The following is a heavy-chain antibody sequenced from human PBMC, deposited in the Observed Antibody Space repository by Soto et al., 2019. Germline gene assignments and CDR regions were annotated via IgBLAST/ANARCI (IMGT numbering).Heavy chain of an antibody. CDR2: IYHSGST. CDR1: GGSISSSNW. CDR3: ARDQREGGYDSSGYYYWFDY. J-gene: IGHJ4*02. Sequence: QVQLQESGPGLVKPSGTLSLTCAVSGGSISSSNWWSWVRQPPGKGLEWIGEIYHSGSTNYNPSLKSRVTISVDKSKNQFSLKLSSVTAADTAVYYCARDQREGGYDSSGYYYWFDYWGQGTLVTVSS. V-gene: IGHV4-4*02. D-gene: IGHD3-22*01.